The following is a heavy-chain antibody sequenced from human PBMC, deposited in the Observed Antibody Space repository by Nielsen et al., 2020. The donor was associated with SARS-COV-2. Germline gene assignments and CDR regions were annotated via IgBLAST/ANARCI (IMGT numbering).Heavy chain of an antibody. CDR1: GVSISSGGYY. J-gene: IGHJ4*02. CDR3: ARGARN. CDR2: ILYNGTT. V-gene: IGHV4-31*11. Sequence: LRLSCAVSGVSISSGGYYWSWIRQFPGKGLEWIGYILYNGTTYYSWPLKSRLTISLDTSKNQFSLKLASVTVADTAVYYCARGARNWGQGALVTVAS.